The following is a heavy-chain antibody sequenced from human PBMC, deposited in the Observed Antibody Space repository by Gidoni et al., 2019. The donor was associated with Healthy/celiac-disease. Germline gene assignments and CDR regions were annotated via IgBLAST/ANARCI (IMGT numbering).Heavy chain of an antibody. J-gene: IGHJ4*02. CDR3: ACGGYSYGFDY. CDR1: GFTFSSYE. Sequence: EVQLVESGGGLVQPGGSLSLSCAASGFTFSSYEMNWVRQAPGKGLEWVSYISSSGSTIYYADSVKGRFTISRDNAKNSLYLQMNSLRAEDTAVYYCACGGYSYGFDYWGQGTLVTVSS. D-gene: IGHD5-18*01. V-gene: IGHV3-48*03. CDR2: ISSSGSTI.